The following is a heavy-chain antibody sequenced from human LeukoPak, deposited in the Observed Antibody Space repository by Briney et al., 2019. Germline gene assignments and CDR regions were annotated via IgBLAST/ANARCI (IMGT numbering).Heavy chain of an antibody. Sequence: GESLKISCKASGCTFSNNWFGWVRQMPGKGLEWMGIIYPSDTETRYSPSFQGQVTISADKSISTTYLQWSSLKASDTAMYYCARPANSGYDYWGQGALVTVSS. CDR2: IYPSDTET. D-gene: IGHD5-12*01. CDR1: GCTFSNNW. CDR3: ARPANSGYDY. J-gene: IGHJ4*02. V-gene: IGHV5-51*01.